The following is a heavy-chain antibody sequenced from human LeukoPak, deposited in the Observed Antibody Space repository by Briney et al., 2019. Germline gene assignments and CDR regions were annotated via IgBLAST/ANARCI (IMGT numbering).Heavy chain of an antibody. J-gene: IGHJ5*01. D-gene: IGHD6-19*01. CDR3: AKGPSSGYGSSWFDY. CDR1: GFTFSSYA. V-gene: IGHV3-23*01. Sequence: GGSLRLSCAASGFTFSSYAMSWVRQAPGKGLEWVSAISGSGGSTYYADSVKGRFTISRDNSKNTLFLQMHSLRAEDTAVYYCAKGPSSGYGSSWFDYWGQGTLVTVSS. CDR2: ISGSGGST.